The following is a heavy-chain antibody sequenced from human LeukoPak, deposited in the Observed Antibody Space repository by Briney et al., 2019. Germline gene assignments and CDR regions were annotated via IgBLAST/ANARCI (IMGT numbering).Heavy chain of an antibody. CDR2: IIPIFGTA. J-gene: IGHJ6*03. V-gene: IGHV1-69*13. CDR3: ARGVVPPPLTAHYYYMDV. CDR1: GGTFSSYA. Sequence: SVKVSCKASGGTFSSYAISWVRQAPGRGLEWMGGIIPIFGTANYAQKFQGRVTITADESTSTAYMELSSLRSEDTAVYYCARGVVPPPLTAHYYYMDVWGKGTTVTVSS. D-gene: IGHD2-2*01.